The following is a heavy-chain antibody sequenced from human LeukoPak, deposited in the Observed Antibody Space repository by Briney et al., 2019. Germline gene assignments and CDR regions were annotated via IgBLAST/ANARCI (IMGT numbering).Heavy chain of an antibody. V-gene: IGHV1-18*01. J-gene: IGHJ4*02. CDR1: GYTFTNYG. CDR3: ARDNPYYYLY. D-gene: IGHD3-22*01. CDR2: ISAYNGDT. Sequence: GASVNVSCKASGYTFTNYGISWLRQAPGQGLEWMGWISAYNGDTKYAQNLQGRVTMTTDTSTSTAYMELRNLRSDDTAVYYCARDNPYYYLYWGQGTLVTVSS.